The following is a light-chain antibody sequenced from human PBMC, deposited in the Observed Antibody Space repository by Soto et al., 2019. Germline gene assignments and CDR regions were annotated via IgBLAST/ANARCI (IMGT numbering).Light chain of an antibody. V-gene: IGLV2-8*01. CDR2: EVV. J-gene: IGLJ3*02. CDR1: KSDIGVYDF. CDR3: QSYDTSSWV. Sequence: QSALTQPPSASGSPGQSVTISCTGTKSDIGVYDFVSWYQHHPGKAPRLIIYEVVQRPSGVPDRFSGSIDSSSNSASLTISGLKTEDEADYYCQSYDTSSWVFGGGTQLTVL.